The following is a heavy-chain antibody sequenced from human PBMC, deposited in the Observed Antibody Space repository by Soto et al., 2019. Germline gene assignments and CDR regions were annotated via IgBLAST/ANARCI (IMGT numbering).Heavy chain of an antibody. CDR3: ARYDANLYYYDRSGPHAFDI. D-gene: IGHD3-22*01. J-gene: IGHJ3*02. V-gene: IGHV1-69*13. CDR2: IIPIFGTA. Sequence: ASVKVSWKASGGTFSSYAISWVRQAPGLGLEWMGGIIPIFGTANYAQKFQGRVTITADESTSTAYMELSSLRSEDTAVYYCARYDANLYYYDRSGPHAFDIWGQGTMVTVSS. CDR1: GGTFSSYA.